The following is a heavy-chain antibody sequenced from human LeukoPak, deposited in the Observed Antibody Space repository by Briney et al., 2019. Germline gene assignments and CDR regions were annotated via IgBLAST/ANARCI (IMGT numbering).Heavy chain of an antibody. Sequence: GGSLRLSCVASGITFRNYWMSWVRQAPGKGLEWVANINQDSSEKYYVDSVKGRFTISRDNAKNSLYLQLNTLRSEDTAVYYCVQGWRDNWGQGTLVTVSS. CDR1: GITFRNYW. J-gene: IGHJ4*02. V-gene: IGHV3-7*01. CDR2: INQDSSEK. D-gene: IGHD2-15*01. CDR3: VQGWRDN.